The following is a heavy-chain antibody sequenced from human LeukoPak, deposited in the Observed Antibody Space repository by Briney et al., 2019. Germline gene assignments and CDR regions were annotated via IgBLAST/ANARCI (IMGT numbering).Heavy chain of an antibody. V-gene: IGHV3-23*01. CDR3: AKDLPNPGTSRHFQY. CDR2: ISGSGGST. D-gene: IGHD2-8*01. Sequence: GGSLRLSCAASGFTFTSYALSWVRQAPGKGLEWVSSISGSGGSTYYADSVKGRFTISRDNSKNTLYLQMNSLRAEDTAVYYCAKDLPNPGTSRHFQYWGQGTRVTVSS. CDR1: GFTFTSYA. J-gene: IGHJ1*01.